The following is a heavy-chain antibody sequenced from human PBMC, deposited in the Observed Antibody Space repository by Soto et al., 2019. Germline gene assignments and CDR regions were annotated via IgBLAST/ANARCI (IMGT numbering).Heavy chain of an antibody. CDR1: EGPFSSYA. CDR2: IIPIFGTA. D-gene: IGHD4-4*01. V-gene: IGHV1-69*12. CDR3: ARDGGVYDYSPFDY. J-gene: IGHJ4*02. Sequence: QVQLVQSGAEVKKPGSSVKVSCKASEGPFSSYAISWVRQAPDQGLEWMGGIIPIFGTADYAQKFQGRVTITAHESTSAAYMELSSLRSEDTAVYYCARDGGVYDYSPFDYWGQGTLVTVSS.